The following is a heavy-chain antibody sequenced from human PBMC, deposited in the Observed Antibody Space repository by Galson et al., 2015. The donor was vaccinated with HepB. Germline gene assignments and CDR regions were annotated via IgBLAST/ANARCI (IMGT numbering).Heavy chain of an antibody. D-gene: IGHD3-10*01. CDR3: ARDPGQITVVRGFVRGAYYYGMDV. Sequence: LSLTCSVSGGSIPSYYWSWIRQPPGKGLEWIGYIHYSGSTNYNPSLKSRVTISVDTSMNQFSLKLTSVTAADMAVYYCARDPGQITVVRGFVRGAYYYGMDVWGQGTTVAVSS. CDR2: IHYSGST. J-gene: IGHJ6*02. V-gene: IGHV4-59*01. CDR1: GGSIPSYY.